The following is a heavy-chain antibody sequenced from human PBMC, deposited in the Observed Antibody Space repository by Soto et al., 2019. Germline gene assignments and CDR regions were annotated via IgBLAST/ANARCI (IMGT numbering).Heavy chain of an antibody. CDR1: GFTFSSDL. J-gene: IGHJ4*02. D-gene: IGHD3-10*01. CDR2: IDSGGRTT. Sequence: PGGSLRLSCAASGFTFSSDLMHWFRQAPGKGLVWVSRIDSGGRTTTYADSVKGRFTISRDNAKNTLYLQMNGLRAEDTALYYCARWFTYGNFDYFDYWGQGTQVTVSS. CDR3: ARWFTYGNFDYFDY. V-gene: IGHV3-74*01.